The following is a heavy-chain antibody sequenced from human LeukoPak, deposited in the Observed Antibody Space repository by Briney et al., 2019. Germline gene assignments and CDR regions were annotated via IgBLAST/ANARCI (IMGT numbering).Heavy chain of an antibody. CDR2: ISGSGGST. J-gene: IGHJ4*02. Sequence: GGTLRLSCAASGFTFSSYGMSWVRQAPGKGLEWVSAISGSGGSTYYADSVKGRFTISRDNPKNTLYLQMNSLRAEDTAVYYCAKAQYSSGWYGDGGYWGQGTLVTVSS. CDR3: AKAQYSSGWYGDGGY. D-gene: IGHD6-19*01. CDR1: GFTFSSYG. V-gene: IGHV3-23*01.